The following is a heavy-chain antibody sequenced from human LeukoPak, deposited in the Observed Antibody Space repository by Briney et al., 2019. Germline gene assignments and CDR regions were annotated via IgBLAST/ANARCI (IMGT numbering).Heavy chain of an antibody. Sequence: ASVKISCQASGNTITGYYLHWVRQAPGQRREWMGWINANHGGTNYAQQFQGRVTMTRDTSISTAYMELSRLRSDDAAVYYCARHRDFDSTGYYYPLFDYWGQGTLVTVSS. CDR2: INANHGGT. CDR3: ARHRDFDSTGYYYPLFDY. CDR1: GNTITGYY. V-gene: IGHV1-2*02. J-gene: IGHJ4*02. D-gene: IGHD3-22*01.